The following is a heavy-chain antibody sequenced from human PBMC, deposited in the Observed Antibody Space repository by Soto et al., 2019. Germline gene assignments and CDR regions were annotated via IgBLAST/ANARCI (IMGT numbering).Heavy chain of an antibody. CDR2: MYHSGST. V-gene: IGHV4-30-2*01. J-gene: IGHJ5*02. Sequence: PSETLSLTCAVSGSSLSSGGYSWSWIRQPPGKGLEWIGYMYHSGSTYYNPSLKSRVTISLETSKSQFSLRLTSVTAADSAVYYCARLGAYYQSIDPWGPGTLVTVSS. D-gene: IGHD2-21*01. CDR3: ARLGAYYQSIDP. CDR1: GSSLSSGGYS.